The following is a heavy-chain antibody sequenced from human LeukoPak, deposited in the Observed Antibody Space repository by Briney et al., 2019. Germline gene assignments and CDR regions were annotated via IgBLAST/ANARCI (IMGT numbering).Heavy chain of an antibody. J-gene: IGHJ4*02. Sequence: PSETLSLTCTVSGGSISSYYWSWIRQPPGKRLEWIGYVFYSGSTNYDPSLKSRVTISVDMSKNQFSLKVTSVTAADTAVYYCATYPGTSRSMMFDYWGQGTLVTVSS. V-gene: IGHV4-59*12. CDR2: VFYSGST. CDR3: ATYPGTSRSMMFDY. D-gene: IGHD1-14*01. CDR1: GGSISSYY.